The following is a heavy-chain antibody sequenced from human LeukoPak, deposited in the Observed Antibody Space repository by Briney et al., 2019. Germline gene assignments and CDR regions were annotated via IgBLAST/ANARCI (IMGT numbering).Heavy chain of an antibody. CDR2: IYYSGST. D-gene: IGHD3-16*01. CDR3: ARVGLASGWFDP. CDR1: GGSISSGDYY. V-gene: IGHV4-30-4*01. J-gene: IGHJ5*02. Sequence: SETLSLTYTVSGGSISSGDYYWSWIRQPPGKGLEWIGYIYYSGSTYYNPSLKSRVTISVDTSKNQFSLKLSSVTAADTAVYYCARVGLASGWFDPWGQGTLVTVSS.